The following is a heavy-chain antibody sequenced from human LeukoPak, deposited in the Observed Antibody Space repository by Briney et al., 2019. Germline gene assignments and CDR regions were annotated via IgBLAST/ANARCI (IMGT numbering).Heavy chain of an antibody. Sequence: SETLSLTCTVSGGSISSYYWSWIRQPPGKGLEWIGYIFYSGSTNYNPSLKSRVTILVDTSKNQVSLKLSSVTAADTAVYFCARDWGVGGRPGYMDVWGKGTTVTVSS. CDR3: ARDWGVGGRPGYMDV. CDR1: GGSISSYY. CDR2: IFYSGST. V-gene: IGHV4-59*01. D-gene: IGHD6-6*01. J-gene: IGHJ6*03.